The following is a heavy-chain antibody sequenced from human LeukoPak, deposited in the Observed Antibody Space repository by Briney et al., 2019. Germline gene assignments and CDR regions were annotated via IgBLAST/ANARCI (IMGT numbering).Heavy chain of an antibody. D-gene: IGHD6-19*01. J-gene: IGHJ4*02. CDR2: ISGDGGST. V-gene: IGHV3-43*02. CDR3: AKEESGHSSGWTPFDY. CDR1: GFTFSSYW. Sequence: GGSLRLSCAASGFTFSSYWMHWVRQAPGKGLEWVSLISGDGGSTYYADSVKGRFTISRDNSKNSLYLQMNSLRTEDTALYYCAKEESGHSSGWTPFDYWGQGTLVTVSS.